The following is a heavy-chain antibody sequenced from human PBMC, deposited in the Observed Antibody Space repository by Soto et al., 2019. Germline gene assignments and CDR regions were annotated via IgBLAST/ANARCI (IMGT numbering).Heavy chain of an antibody. V-gene: IGHV4-39*01. D-gene: IGHD3-3*01. CDR2: IYYSGST. CDR3: TTHVVAGILRFLEWLLEWNDWIDS. J-gene: IGHJ5*01. Sequence: WGTLSLTCTVSGGSISSSSYYWGWIRQPPGKGLEWIGSIYYSGSTYYNPSLKSRVTISVDTSKNQFSLKLSSVTAADTAVYYLTTHVVAGILRFLEWLLEWNDWIDSWGWGPLVFVSS. CDR1: GGSISSSSYY.